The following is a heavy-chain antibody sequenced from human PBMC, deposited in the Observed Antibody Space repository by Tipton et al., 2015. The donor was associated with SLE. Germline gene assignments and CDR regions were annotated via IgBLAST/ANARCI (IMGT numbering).Heavy chain of an antibody. Sequence: TLSLTCSVSGGSISIYYWNWIRQTPGKGLDWIGRIYSSGSIDYNPSLKSRVTMSVDTSKKQLSMKMTSVTVADTAVYFCARSAYDSLEPWGQGTLVTVSS. V-gene: IGHV4-4*07. CDR3: ARSAYDSLEP. CDR2: IYSSGSI. J-gene: IGHJ5*02. D-gene: IGHD5-12*01. CDR1: GGSISIYY.